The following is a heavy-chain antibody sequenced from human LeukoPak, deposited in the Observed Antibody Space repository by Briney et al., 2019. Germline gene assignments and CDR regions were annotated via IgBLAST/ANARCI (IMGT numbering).Heavy chain of an antibody. D-gene: IGHD3-22*01. CDR1: GYTFTSYY. CDR3: ARGYDSSGYWSVYFDY. V-gene: IGHV1-46*01. J-gene: IGHJ4*02. CDR2: INPSGGST. Sequence: ASVKVSCKASGYTFTSYYMHWVRQAPGQGLEWMGIINPSGGSTSYAQKFQGRVTMTRDMSTSTVYMELSSLRSEDTAMYYCARGYDSSGYWSVYFDYWGQGTLVTVSS.